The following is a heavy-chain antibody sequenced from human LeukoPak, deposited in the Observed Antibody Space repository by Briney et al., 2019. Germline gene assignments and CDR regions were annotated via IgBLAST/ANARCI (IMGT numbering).Heavy chain of an antibody. CDR1: GFTFSIYW. CDR3: ETYSAFDI. V-gene: IGHV3-7*02. CDR2: IKEDGGEI. J-gene: IGHJ3*02. D-gene: IGHD2-21*01. Sequence: PGRSLRLSCAVSGFTFSIYWMSWVRQAPGKGLEWVASIKEDGGEIHYVDSVKGRFNISRDNAKNSLYLQMNSLRAEDTAVYYCETYSAFDIWGHGTMVTVSS.